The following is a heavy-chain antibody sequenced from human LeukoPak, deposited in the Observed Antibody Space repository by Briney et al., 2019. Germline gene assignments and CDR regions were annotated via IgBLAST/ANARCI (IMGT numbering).Heavy chain of an antibody. D-gene: IGHD3-3*01. V-gene: IGHV4-61*02. Sequence: SETLSLTCTVSGGSISSGSYYWSWIRQPAGKGLEWIGRIYTSGSTNYNPSLKSRVTISVDTSKNQFSLKLSSVTAADTAVYYCARDHGYDFWSGYYYIDYWGQGTLDTVSS. CDR3: ARDHGYDFWSGYYYIDY. CDR2: IYTSGST. CDR1: GGSISSGSYY. J-gene: IGHJ4*02.